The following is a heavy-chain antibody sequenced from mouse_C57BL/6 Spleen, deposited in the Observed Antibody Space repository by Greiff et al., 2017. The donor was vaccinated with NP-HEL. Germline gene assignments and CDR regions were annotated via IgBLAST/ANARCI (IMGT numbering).Heavy chain of an antibody. Sequence: VQGVESGAELVRPGASVKLSCKASGYTFTDYYINWVKQRPGQGLEWIARIYPGSGNTYYNEKFKGKATLTAEKSSSTAYMQLSSLTSEDSAVYFCARSSGTEGAWFAYWGQGTLVTVSA. D-gene: IGHD3-1*01. CDR1: GYTFTDYY. J-gene: IGHJ3*01. V-gene: IGHV1-76*01. CDR3: ARSSGTEGAWFAY. CDR2: IYPGSGNT.